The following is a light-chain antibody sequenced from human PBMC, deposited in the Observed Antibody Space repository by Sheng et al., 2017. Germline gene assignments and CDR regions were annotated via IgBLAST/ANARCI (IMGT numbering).Light chain of an antibody. J-gene: IGKJ1*01. CDR1: QSVSSW. Sequence: DIQMTQSPSTLSASVGDRVTITCRASQSVSSWLAWYQQKPGKAPKILIYKASYLESGVPSRFSGSGSGTEFTLTISSLQPDDSATYYCQQYSDDWTFGQGTKVKSN. V-gene: IGKV1-5*03. CDR3: QQYSDDWT. CDR2: KAS.